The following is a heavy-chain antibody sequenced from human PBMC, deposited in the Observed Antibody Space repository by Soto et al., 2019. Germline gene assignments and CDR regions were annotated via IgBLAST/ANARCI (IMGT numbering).Heavy chain of an antibody. V-gene: IGHV3-33*01. Sequence: QVQLVESGGGVVQPGRSLRLSCAASGFTFSSYGMHWVRQAPGKGLEWGAVIWYDESNKYYADSVKGRFTISRDNSKNPLQLQMNSLRAADTAVYYGAREGEGERCSWDYFDYWGQGTLVTVSS. J-gene: IGHJ4*02. CDR1: GFTFSSYG. CDR3: AREGEGERCSWDYFDY. CDR2: IWYDESNK. D-gene: IGHD2-15*01.